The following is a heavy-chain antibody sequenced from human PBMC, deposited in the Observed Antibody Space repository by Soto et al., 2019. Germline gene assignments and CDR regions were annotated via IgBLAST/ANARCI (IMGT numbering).Heavy chain of an antibody. J-gene: IGHJ5*02. CDR2: ISAYNGNT. V-gene: IGHV1-18*01. CDR3: ARVGVPYCTNGVCYQS. D-gene: IGHD2-8*01. Sequence: QVQLVQSGAEVKKPGASVKVSCKASGYTFTSYGISWVRQAPGQGLDLMGWISAYNGNTNYAQKLQGRVTMTTHTSTSTAYMELRSLRSDDTAVYYCARVGVPYCTNGVCYQSWGQGTLVTVSS. CDR1: GYTFTSYG.